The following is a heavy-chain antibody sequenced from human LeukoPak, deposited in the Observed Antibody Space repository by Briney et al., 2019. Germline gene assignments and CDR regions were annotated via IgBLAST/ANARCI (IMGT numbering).Heavy chain of an antibody. J-gene: IGHJ4*02. D-gene: IGHD5-12*01. CDR1: GYTFTSFD. V-gene: IGHV1-2*02. CDR3: ARDYKYSGYDSEYYFDY. CDR2: MNPNSGGT. Sequence: GASVKVSCKASGYTFTSFDMNWVRQATGQGLEWMGWMNPNSGGTNYAQKFQGRVTMTRDTSISTAYMELSRLRSDDTAVYYCARDYKYSGYDSEYYFDYWGQGTLVTVSS.